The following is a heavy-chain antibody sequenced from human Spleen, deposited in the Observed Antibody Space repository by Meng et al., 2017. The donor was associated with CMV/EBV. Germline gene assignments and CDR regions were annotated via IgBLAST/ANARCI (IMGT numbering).Heavy chain of an antibody. CDR3: AREIPAANCDWFDP. J-gene: IGHJ5*02. V-gene: IGHV1-2*02. CDR1: GYTFTGYY. D-gene: IGHD2-2*01. Sequence: KASGYTFTGYYMHWVRQAPGQGLEWMGWINPNSGGTNYAQKFQGRVTMTRDTSISTAYMELSRLRSDDTAVYYCAREIPAANCDWFDPWGQGTLVTVSS. CDR2: INPNSGGT.